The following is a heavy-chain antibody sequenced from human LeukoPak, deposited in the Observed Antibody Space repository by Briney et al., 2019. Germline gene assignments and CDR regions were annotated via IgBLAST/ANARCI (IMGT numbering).Heavy chain of an antibody. V-gene: IGHV5-51*01. D-gene: IGHD6-13*01. J-gene: IGHJ4*02. CDR1: GYSFTNYW. Sequence: KLGESLQISCQCSGYSFTNYWIGWVRQMPGKGLEWMGIIYPGDSETRYSPSFQGQVTLSAGKSTTTAYLQWISLKASGTAIYFRARGSSRTWSNFDSWGGGTLVTVSS. CDR2: IYPGDSET. CDR3: ARGSSRTWSNFDS.